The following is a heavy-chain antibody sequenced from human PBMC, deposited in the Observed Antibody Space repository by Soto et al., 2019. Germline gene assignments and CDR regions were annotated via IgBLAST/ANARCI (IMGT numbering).Heavy chain of an antibody. CDR1: GFTLSSYS. CDR2: ISSSSSYI. Sequence: GGSLRLSCAASGFTLSSYSMNWVRQAPGKGLEWVSSISSSSSYIYYADSVKGRFTISRDNAKNSLYLQMNSLRAEDTAVYYCARDRYSSIAARPPLDYWGQGTLVTVSS. V-gene: IGHV3-21*01. CDR3: ARDRYSSIAARPPLDY. D-gene: IGHD6-6*01. J-gene: IGHJ4*02.